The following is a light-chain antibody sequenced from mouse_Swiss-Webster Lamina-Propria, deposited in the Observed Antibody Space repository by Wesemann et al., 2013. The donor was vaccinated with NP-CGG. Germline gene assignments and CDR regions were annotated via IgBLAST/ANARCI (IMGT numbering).Light chain of an antibody. CDR1: QSLLNSGNQKNY. J-gene: IGKJ1*01. Sequence: DIVMTQSPSSLTVTAGEKVTMSCKSSQSLLNSGNQKNYLTWYQQKPGQPPKLLIYWASTRESGVPDRFTGSGSGTDFTLTISSVQAEDVAVYFCQQHLHIPWTFGGGTKLEIK. CDR3: QQHLHIPWT. V-gene: IGKV8-19*01. CDR2: WAS.